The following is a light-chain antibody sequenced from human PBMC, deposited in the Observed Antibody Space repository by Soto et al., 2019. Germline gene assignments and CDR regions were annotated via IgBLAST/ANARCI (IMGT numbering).Light chain of an antibody. CDR1: QSVLSSYDNKNY. CDR2: WAS. Sequence: DIVMTQSPDSLAVSLGETATINCKSSQSVLSSYDNKNYLVWYQQKPGRPPKLLIYWASTRESGVAERFSGSGSGTDFSLTISSLQAEDVAVYYCQQFYSNPPTFGGGTKVHIK. V-gene: IGKV4-1*01. J-gene: IGKJ4*01. CDR3: QQFYSNPPT.